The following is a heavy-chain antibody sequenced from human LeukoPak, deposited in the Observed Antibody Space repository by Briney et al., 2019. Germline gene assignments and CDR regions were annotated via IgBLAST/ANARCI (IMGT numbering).Heavy chain of an antibody. CDR3: ARETCTTCYTYSYYYYMDV. CDR2: ISSSSSHI. Sequence: GGSLRLSCAASGFTFSSYSMNWVRQAPGKGLEWVSSISSSSSHIYYADSVKGRFTISRDNAKNSVYLQMNSLRAEDTALYYCARETCTTCYTYSYYYYMDVWGKGTTVTVSS. CDR1: GFTFSSYS. J-gene: IGHJ6*03. V-gene: IGHV3-21*06. D-gene: IGHD2-2*01.